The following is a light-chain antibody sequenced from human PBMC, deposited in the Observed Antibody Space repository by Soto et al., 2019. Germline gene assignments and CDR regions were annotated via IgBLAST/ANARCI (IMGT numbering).Light chain of an antibody. CDR3: QQYGSWPPTWS. CDR2: GAS. CDR1: QIISTN. V-gene: IGKV3-15*01. Sequence: EVVMTQSPATLSVSPGERATLSCRASQIISTNLAWYQQKPGQAPRLLMYGASTRATGVPARFSGSGSGTEFTLTISSLQSEDFAVYSCQQYGSWPPTWSFGQGTKVEVK. J-gene: IGKJ1*01.